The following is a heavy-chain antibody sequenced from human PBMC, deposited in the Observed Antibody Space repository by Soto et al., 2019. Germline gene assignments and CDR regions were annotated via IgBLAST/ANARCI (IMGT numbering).Heavy chain of an antibody. CDR2: IYYSGST. CDR3: ARVACSGGSCYNYFDY. CDR1: GGSISSGGYY. D-gene: IGHD2-15*01. V-gene: IGHV4-31*03. Sequence: SETLSLTCTVSGGSISSGGYYWSWIRQHPGKGLEWIGYIYYSGSTYYNPSLKSRVTISVDTSKNQFSLKLSSVTAADTAVYYCARVACSGGSCYNYFDYWGQGTLVTVSS. J-gene: IGHJ4*02.